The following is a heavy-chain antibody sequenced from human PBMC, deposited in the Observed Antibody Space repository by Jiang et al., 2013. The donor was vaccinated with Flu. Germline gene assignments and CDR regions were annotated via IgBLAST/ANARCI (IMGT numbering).Heavy chain of an antibody. J-gene: IGHJ4*02. Sequence: EWWGGVIPXFGTSDYAQKFQGRVTIIADDSTSTAYMELSSLRSDDTAVYYCARGVGGYSYGYLLYWGQGTLVTVSS. CDR3: ARGVGGYSYGYLLY. V-gene: IGHV1-69*01. CDR2: VIPXFGTS. D-gene: IGHD5-18*01.